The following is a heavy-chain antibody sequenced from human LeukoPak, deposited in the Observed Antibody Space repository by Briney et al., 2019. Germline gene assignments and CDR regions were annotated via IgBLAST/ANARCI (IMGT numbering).Heavy chain of an antibody. D-gene: IGHD5-24*01. Sequence: GGSLRLSCAASGFTLSSYSMNWVRQAPGKGLEWVSSISSSSSYRYYADSVKGRFTISRDNAKNSLYLQMNSLRAEDTAVYYCAREGYSPRVGYNFIFDYWGQGTLVTVSS. CDR2: ISSSSSYR. J-gene: IGHJ4*02. V-gene: IGHV3-21*01. CDR1: GFTLSSYS. CDR3: AREGYSPRVGYNFIFDY.